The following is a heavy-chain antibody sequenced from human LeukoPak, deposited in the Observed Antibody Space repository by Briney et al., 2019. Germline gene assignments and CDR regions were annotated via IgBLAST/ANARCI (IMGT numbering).Heavy chain of an antibody. J-gene: IGHJ4*02. CDR1: GGSISSSSYY. CDR2: IYYSGST. V-gene: IGHV4-39*07. CDR3: ARTVRTWGYYFDY. Sequence: SETLSLTCTVSGGSISSSSYYWGWIRQPPGKGLEWIGSIYYSGSTYYNPSLKSRVTISVDTSKNQFSLKLSSVTAADTAVYYCARTVRTWGYYFDYWGQGTLVTVSS. D-gene: IGHD7-27*01.